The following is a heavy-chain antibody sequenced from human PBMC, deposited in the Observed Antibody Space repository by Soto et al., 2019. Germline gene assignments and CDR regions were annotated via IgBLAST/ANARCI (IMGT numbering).Heavy chain of an antibody. CDR2: INPNSGGT. CDR1: GYTFTGYY. Sequence: ASVKVSCKASGYTFTGYYMHWVRQAPGQGLEWMGWINPNSGGTNYAQKFQGWVTMTRDTSISTAYMELSRLRSDDTAVYYCARALAYDFWSGYDYWGQGTPVTVSS. J-gene: IGHJ4*02. V-gene: IGHV1-2*04. D-gene: IGHD3-3*01. CDR3: ARALAYDFWSGYDY.